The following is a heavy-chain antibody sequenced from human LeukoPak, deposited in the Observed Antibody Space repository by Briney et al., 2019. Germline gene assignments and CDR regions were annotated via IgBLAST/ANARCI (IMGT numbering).Heavy chain of an antibody. D-gene: IGHD7-27*01. CDR2: IYYSGST. Sequence: SETLSLTCTVSGGSISSYYWSWLRQPPGKGLEWIGYIYYSGSTNYNPSLKSRVTISVDTYKKQFSLKLSSVTAADTAVYYCARHAGAKRLYYFDYWGQGTLVTVSS. CDR1: GGSISSYY. V-gene: IGHV4-59*08. CDR3: ARHAGAKRLYYFDY. J-gene: IGHJ4*02.